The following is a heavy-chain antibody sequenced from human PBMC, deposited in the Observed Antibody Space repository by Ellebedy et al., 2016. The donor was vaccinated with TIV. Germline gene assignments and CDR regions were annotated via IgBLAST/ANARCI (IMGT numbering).Heavy chain of an antibody. CDR1: GGTFSSYA. CDR2: IIPIFGTA. CDR3: ASNYYDSSGYYR. Sequence: ASVKVSCKASGGTFSSYAISWVRQAPGQGLEWMGGIIPIFGTANYAQKFQGRVTITADESTSTAYMELSSLRSEDTAVYYCASNYYDSSGYYRWGQGTLVTVSS. V-gene: IGHV1-69*13. D-gene: IGHD3-22*01. J-gene: IGHJ4*02.